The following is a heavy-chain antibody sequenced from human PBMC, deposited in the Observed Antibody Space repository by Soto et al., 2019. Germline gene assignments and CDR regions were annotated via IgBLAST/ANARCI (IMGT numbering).Heavy chain of an antibody. Sequence: EVQLVECGGGLVKPGGSLRLSCAASGFTFSSYSMNWVRQAPGKGLEWVSLISSSSSYIYYADSVKGRFTISRDNAKNSLYLQRNSLRAEDTAVSYCARDRGGDLKAFDIWGQSTMVTVSS. D-gene: IGHD3-10*01. V-gene: IGHV3-21*01. CDR2: ISSSSSYI. J-gene: IGHJ3*02. CDR3: ARDRGGDLKAFDI. CDR1: GFTFSSYS.